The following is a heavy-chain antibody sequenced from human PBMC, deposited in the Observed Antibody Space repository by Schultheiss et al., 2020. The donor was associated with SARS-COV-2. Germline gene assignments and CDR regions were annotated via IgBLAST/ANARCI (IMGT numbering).Heavy chain of an antibody. CDR1: GFTFSGSA. CDR3: TAYRIVGATTSDY. J-gene: IGHJ4*02. CDR2: IRSKANSYAT. V-gene: IGHV3-73*01. D-gene: IGHD1-26*01. Sequence: GGSLRLSCAASGFTFSGSAMHWVRQASGKGLEWVGRIRSKANSYATAYAASVKGRFTISRDNSKNTLYLQMNSLKTEDTAVYYCTAYRIVGATTSDYWGQGTLVTVSS.